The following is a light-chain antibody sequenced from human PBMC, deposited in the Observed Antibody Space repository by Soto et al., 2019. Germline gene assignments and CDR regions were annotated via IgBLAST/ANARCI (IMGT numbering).Light chain of an antibody. CDR1: QSISSY. Sequence: DIQMTQSPSSLSASVGDRVTITCRASQSISSYLNWYQQKPGKAPKLLIYDASSLQSGVPSRFSGSGSGTDFTLTISSLPPEDSATYFCQQIYITPWTFGQGTTVEIK. CDR3: QQIYITPWT. V-gene: IGKV1-39*01. J-gene: IGKJ1*01. CDR2: DAS.